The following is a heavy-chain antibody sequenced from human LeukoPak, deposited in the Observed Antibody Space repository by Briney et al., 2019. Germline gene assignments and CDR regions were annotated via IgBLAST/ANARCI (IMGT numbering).Heavy chain of an antibody. Sequence: ASVKVSCKASGYTFTSYGISRVRQAPGQGLEWMGWISAYNGNTNYAQKLQGRVTMSTDTSTSTAYMELRSLRSDDTAVYYCARDLQQQLVRTAFDIWGQGTMVTVSS. V-gene: IGHV1-18*01. D-gene: IGHD6-13*01. CDR2: ISAYNGNT. CDR3: ARDLQQQLVRTAFDI. CDR1: GYTFTSYG. J-gene: IGHJ3*02.